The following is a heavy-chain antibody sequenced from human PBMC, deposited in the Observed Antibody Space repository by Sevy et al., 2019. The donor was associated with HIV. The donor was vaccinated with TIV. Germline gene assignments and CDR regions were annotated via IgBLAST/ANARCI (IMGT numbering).Heavy chain of an antibody. V-gene: IGHV3-21*01. J-gene: IGHJ4*02. CDR3: ARRFNIVGATHFDY. D-gene: IGHD1-26*01. CDR2: IGSSSSYI. CDR1: GFTFSTYT. Sequence: GGSLRLSCAASGFTFSTYTMNWVRQAPGKGLEWVSSIGSSSSYIYYADSVKGRFTISRDNAKNSLYLQMNSLRDEDTAVYFCARRFNIVGATHFDYWGQGTLVTVSS.